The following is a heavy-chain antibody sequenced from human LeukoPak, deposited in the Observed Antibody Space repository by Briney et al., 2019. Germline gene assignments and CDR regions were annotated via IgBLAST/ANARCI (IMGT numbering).Heavy chain of an antibody. CDR2: INPNSGGT. V-gene: IGHV1-2*02. CDR3: VRGSYSGYYYYYYTDV. J-gene: IGHJ6*03. CDR1: GYTFTGYY. D-gene: IGHD1-26*01. Sequence: GASVKVSCKASGYTFTGYYMHWVRQAPGQGLEWMGWINPNSGGTNYAQKFQGRVTMTRDTSISTAYMELSRLRSDDTAVYYCVRGSYSGYYYYYYTDVWGKGTTVTISS.